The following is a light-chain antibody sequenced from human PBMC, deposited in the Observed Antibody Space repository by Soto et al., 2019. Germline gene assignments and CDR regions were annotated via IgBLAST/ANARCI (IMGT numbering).Light chain of an antibody. CDR1: QSVSAIY. V-gene: IGKV3-20*01. CDR3: QQYGSSPLT. CDR2: DAS. Sequence: EVVLTQSPGTLSLSPGQRATLSCRASQSVSAIYLVWYQQKPGQAPRLLIYDASNRATGIPDRFSGSGSGTDFTLTISRLEPEDFAVYYCQQYGSSPLTFGGGTKVEIK. J-gene: IGKJ4*01.